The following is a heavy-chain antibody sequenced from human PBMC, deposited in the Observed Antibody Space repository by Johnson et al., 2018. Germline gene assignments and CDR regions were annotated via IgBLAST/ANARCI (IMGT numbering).Heavy chain of an antibody. CDR2: IIPIFGTA. V-gene: IGHV1-69*06. D-gene: IGHD3-22*01. Sequence: VQLVESGAEVKKPGSSVKVSCKASGGTFSSYAISWVRQAPGQGLEWMGGIIPIFGTANYAQKFQGRVTMPRDTSTGTVYMELSSLRAEDTAVYYCARGVVVTLYYYYGMDVWGQGTTVTVSS. CDR3: ARGVVVTLYYYYGMDV. J-gene: IGHJ6*02. CDR1: GGTFSSYA.